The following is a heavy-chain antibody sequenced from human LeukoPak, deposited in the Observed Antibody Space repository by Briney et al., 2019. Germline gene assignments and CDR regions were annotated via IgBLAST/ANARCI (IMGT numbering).Heavy chain of an antibody. Sequence: SETLSLTCTVSGGSISSHYWRWIRQPPGKGLEWIGYIYYSGSTNYNPSLKSRVTISVDTSKNQFSLKLSSVTAADTAVYYCARWRSRGFERDYSNQYYFDYWGQGTLVTVSS. V-gene: IGHV4-59*11. CDR2: IYYSGST. J-gene: IGHJ4*02. D-gene: IGHD4-11*01. CDR3: ARWRSRGFERDYSNQYYFDY. CDR1: GGSISSHY.